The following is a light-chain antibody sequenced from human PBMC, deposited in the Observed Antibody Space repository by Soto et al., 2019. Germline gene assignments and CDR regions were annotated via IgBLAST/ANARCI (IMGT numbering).Light chain of an antibody. J-gene: IGKJ5*01. Sequence: IVMTQSPATLSVSPGERATLSCRAGQTIYSNVAWYQERPGQAPRLLIYRASTRATGVPARFSGSVSGTDFNLTLSRLETEDCAVYECQQRSNWTPGVGPGTRLEIK. CDR2: RAS. CDR1: QTIYSN. V-gene: IGKV3-15*01. CDR3: QQRSNWTPG.